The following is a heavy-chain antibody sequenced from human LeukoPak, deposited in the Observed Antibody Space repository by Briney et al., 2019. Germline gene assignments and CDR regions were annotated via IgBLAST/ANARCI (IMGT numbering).Heavy chain of an antibody. J-gene: IGHJ4*02. D-gene: IGHD1-26*01. CDR1: GGSFSGYY. CDR2: INHSGST. Sequence: SETLSLTCAVYGGSFSGYYWSWIRQPPGKGLEWIGEINHSGSTNYNPSLKSRVTISVDTSKNQFSLKLSSVTAADTAVYHCAREHSGSYAEYWGQGTLVTVSS. V-gene: IGHV4-34*01. CDR3: AREHSGSYAEY.